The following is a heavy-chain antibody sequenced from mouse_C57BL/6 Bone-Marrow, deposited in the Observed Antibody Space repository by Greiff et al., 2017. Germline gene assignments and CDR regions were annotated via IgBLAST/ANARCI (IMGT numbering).Heavy chain of an antibody. V-gene: IGHV1-52*01. Sequence: QVQLQQPGAELVRPGSSVKLSCKASGYTFTSYWMHWVKQRPIQGLEWIGNIDPSDSETHYNQKFKDKATLTVDKSSSTAYMQLSSLTSEDYAVYYCARLLGRAMDYWGQGTSVTVSS. CDR1: GYTFTSYW. D-gene: IGHD4-1*01. CDR3: ARLLGRAMDY. J-gene: IGHJ4*01. CDR2: IDPSDSET.